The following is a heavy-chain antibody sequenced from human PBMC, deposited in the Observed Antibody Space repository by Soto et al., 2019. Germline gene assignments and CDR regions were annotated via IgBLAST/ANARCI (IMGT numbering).Heavy chain of an antibody. V-gene: IGHV3-30*18. D-gene: IGHD2-2*01. CDR3: AKDVTSWAFDY. Sequence: PGGSLRLSCAASGFTFSSYGMHWVRQGPGKGLEWVAVISYDGSNKYYADSVKVRFTISRDNSKNTLYLQMNSLRAEDTAVYYCAKDVTSWAFDYWGQGTLVTVSS. CDR2: ISYDGSNK. J-gene: IGHJ4*02. CDR1: GFTFSSYG.